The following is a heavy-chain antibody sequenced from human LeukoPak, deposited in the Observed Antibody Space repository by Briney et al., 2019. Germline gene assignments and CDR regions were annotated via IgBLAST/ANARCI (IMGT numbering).Heavy chain of an antibody. V-gene: IGHV3-21*01. CDR1: GFIFSSHT. CDR2: ISSTSDI. J-gene: IGHJ6*03. D-gene: IGHD2-21*01. Sequence: PGGSLRLSCADSGFIFSSHTRNWVCQAPGKGLEWVSSISSTSDIYYADSVKGRSTISRDNAKNSGYLQMNDLRADDTAVYYCARGPAYGYMDVWGKGTTVTVSS. CDR3: ARGPAYGYMDV.